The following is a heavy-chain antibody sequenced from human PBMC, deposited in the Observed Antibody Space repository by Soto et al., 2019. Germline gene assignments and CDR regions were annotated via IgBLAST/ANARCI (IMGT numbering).Heavy chain of an antibody. V-gene: IGHV4-61*08. J-gene: IGHJ4*01. CDR3: ASVASAVHFDF. CDR1: GGSVSSRDYY. D-gene: IGHD6-19*01. Sequence: QVQLQESGPGLLKPSETLSLTCTVSGGSVSSRDYYWSLIRQPPGKGLEWIGFGYFSGSTNYNHSLLSRVTKSVDTSKNQFSRGRTSVTAADTVLYYCASVASAVHFDFLGHGTLVTVSS. CDR2: GYFSGST.